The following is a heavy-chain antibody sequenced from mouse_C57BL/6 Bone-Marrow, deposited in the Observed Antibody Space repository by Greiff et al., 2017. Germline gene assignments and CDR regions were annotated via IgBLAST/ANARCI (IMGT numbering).Heavy chain of an antibody. D-gene: IGHD1-1*01. V-gene: IGHV14-1*01. CDR2: IDPEDGDT. CDR1: GFNIKDYY. Sequence: EVKLMESGAELVRPGASVKLSCTASGFNIKDYYMHWVKQRPEQGLEWLGRIDPEDGDTEYAPKFQGKATMTADTSSNTAYLQLSSLTSEDTAVYYCTPYYYGSSPWFAYWGQGTLVTVSA. J-gene: IGHJ3*01. CDR3: TPYYYGSSPWFAY.